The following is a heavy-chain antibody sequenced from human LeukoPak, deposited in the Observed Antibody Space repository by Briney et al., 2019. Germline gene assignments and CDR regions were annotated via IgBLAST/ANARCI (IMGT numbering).Heavy chain of an antibody. CDR3: ARGVPYGPSYEFFDY. CDR1: GGTFSSYA. D-gene: IGHD3-10*01. J-gene: IGHJ4*02. V-gene: IGHV1-69*04. Sequence: ASVKVSCKASGGTFSSYALTWVRQAPGQGLEWMGRIIPILDIANYAQTFQGRVTITADKSTSTAYIELSSLSSEDTAVYYCARGVPYGPSYEFFDYWGQGTLVTVSS. CDR2: IIPILDIA.